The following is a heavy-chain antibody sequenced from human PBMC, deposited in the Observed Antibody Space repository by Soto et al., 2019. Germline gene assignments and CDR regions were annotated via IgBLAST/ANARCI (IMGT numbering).Heavy chain of an antibody. CDR1: GFAFSSYE. D-gene: IGHD3-10*01. J-gene: IGHJ6*02. CDR2: IISSSATI. V-gene: IGHV3-48*03. Sequence: EVQLVESGGGLVQPGGSLRLSCTASGFAFSSYEMNWVRQAPGKGPEWVSYIISSSATIHYVDSVKGRFTISRDNAKNSVYLQLNSMRAEDSDVDYCSRAAGLMRRGFHGMDVWGQGTTVTVSS. CDR3: SRAAGLMRRGFHGMDV.